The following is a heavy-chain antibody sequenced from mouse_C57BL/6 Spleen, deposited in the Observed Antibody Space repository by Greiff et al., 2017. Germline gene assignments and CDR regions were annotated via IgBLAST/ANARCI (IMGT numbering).Heavy chain of an antibody. CDR2: IYPGDGDT. D-gene: IGHD2-1*01. CDR1: GYAFSSYW. Sequence: QVQLKQSGAELVKPGASVKISCKASGYAFSSYWMNWVKQRPGKGLEWIGQIYPGDGDTNYNGKFKGKATLTADKSSSTAYMQLSSLTSEDSAVYYCASPIYYYAMDYWGQGTSVTVSS. V-gene: IGHV1-80*01. J-gene: IGHJ4*01. CDR3: ASPIYYYAMDY.